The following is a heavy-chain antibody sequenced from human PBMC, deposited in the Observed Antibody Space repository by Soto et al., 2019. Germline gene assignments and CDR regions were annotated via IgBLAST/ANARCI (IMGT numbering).Heavy chain of an antibody. CDR2: ISSSSSYI. Sequence: EVQLVESGGGLVKPGGSLRLSCAASGFTFSSYSMNWVRQAPGKGLEWVSSISSSSSYIYYADSVTVQFTISRDNAKNSLYLQTNSLRAADPDVYYCATVAGHLVPGFAHWGQGTLVTVSS. CDR1: GFTFSSYS. V-gene: IGHV3-21*01. CDR3: ATVAGHLVPGFAH. J-gene: IGHJ4*02. D-gene: IGHD6-6*01.